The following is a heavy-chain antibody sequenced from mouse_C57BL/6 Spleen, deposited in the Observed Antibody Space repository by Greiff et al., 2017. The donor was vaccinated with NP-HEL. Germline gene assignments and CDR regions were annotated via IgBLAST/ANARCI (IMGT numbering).Heavy chain of an antibody. CDR3: ARSKPYGNYVFAY. J-gene: IGHJ3*01. D-gene: IGHD2-1*01. CDR2: INPSTGGT. Sequence: VQLQQSGPELVKPGASVKISCKASGYSFTGYYMNWVKQSPEKSLEWIGEINPSTGGTTYNQKFKAKATLTVDKSSSTAYMQLKSLTSEDSAVYYCARSKPYGNYVFAYWGQGTLVTVSA. V-gene: IGHV1-42*01. CDR1: GYSFTGYY.